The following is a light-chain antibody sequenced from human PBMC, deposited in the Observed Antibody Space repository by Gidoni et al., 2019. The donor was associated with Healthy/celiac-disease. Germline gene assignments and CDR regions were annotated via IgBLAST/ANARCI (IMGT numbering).Light chain of an antibody. CDR1: QSVLYSSNNKNY. CDR2: WAS. CDR3: QQYYSTPIT. Sequence: DIVMTPSPASLAVSLGERATINCKSSQSVLYSSNNKNYLAWYQQKPGQPPKLLIYWASTREPGVPDRFSGSVSGTDFTLTISILQAEDVAVYYCQQYYSTPITFGQGTRLEIK. J-gene: IGKJ5*01. V-gene: IGKV4-1*01.